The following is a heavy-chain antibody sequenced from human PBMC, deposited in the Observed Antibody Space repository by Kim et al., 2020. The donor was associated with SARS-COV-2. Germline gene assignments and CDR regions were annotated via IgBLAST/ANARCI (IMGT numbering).Heavy chain of an antibody. D-gene: IGHD3-10*01. J-gene: IGHJ4*02. CDR3: AGIYGAGYYFDY. Sequence: RYSPSFQGQVTISADKSISTAYLQWSSLKASDTAMYYCAGIYGAGYYFDYWGQGTLVTVSS. V-gene: IGHV5-51*01.